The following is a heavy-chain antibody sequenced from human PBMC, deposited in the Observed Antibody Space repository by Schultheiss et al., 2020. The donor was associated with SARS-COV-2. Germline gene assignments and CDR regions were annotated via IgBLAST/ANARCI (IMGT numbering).Heavy chain of an antibody. D-gene: IGHD5-18*01. Sequence: ASVKVSCKASGYTFTSYYMHWVRQAPGQGLEWMGGIIPIFGTANYAQKFQERVTITRDMSISTAYMELSSLRSEDTAVYYCARGKRGYSYGYYYYYGMDVWGQGTTVTVSS. CDR3: ARGKRGYSYGYYYYYGMDV. J-gene: IGHJ6*02. CDR1: GYTFTSYY. V-gene: IGHV1-46*01. CDR2: IIPIFGTA.